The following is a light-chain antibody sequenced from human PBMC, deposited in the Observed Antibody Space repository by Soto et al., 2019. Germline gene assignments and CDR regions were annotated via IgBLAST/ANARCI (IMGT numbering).Light chain of an antibody. Sequence: IVLPQPPATLSFSPGERANLSCRASQSVSNNYLAWYQQKPGQAPRLLIYGASNRATGIPDRFSGSGSGTDFTLTISRLEPEDFAVYYCQQYGSSPPITFGQGTLLEIK. CDR1: QSVSNNY. V-gene: IGKV3-20*01. CDR3: QQYGSSPPIT. J-gene: IGKJ5*01. CDR2: GAS.